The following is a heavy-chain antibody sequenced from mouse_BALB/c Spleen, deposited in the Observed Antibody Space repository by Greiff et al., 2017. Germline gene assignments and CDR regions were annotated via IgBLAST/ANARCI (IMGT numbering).Heavy chain of an antibody. CDR1: GYTFTDYV. Sequence: QVQLKESGPELVKPGASVKMSCKASGYTFTDYVISWVKQRTGQGLEWIGEIYPGSGSTYYNEKFKGKATLTADKSSNTAYMQLSSLTSEDSAVYFCARWARGFAYWGQGTLVTVSA. J-gene: IGHJ3*01. CDR2: IYPGSGST. CDR3: ARWARGFAY. V-gene: IGHV1-77*01.